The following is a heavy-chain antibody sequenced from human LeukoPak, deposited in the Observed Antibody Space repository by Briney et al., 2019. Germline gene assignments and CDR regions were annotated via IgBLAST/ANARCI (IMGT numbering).Heavy chain of an antibody. J-gene: IGHJ4*02. Sequence: ASVKVSCKASGYTFTDYYIHWVRQAPGQGLEWMGWINPNSGGTNYAQKFQGRVTMTRDTSISTAYMELSRLRSDDTAVYYCARERDSSADFDYWGQGTLVTVSS. CDR2: INPNSGGT. D-gene: IGHD3-22*01. CDR1: GYTFTDYY. CDR3: ARERDSSADFDY. V-gene: IGHV1-2*02.